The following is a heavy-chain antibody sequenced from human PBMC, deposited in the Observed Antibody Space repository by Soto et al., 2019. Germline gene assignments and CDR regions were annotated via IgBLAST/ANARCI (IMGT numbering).Heavy chain of an antibody. J-gene: IGHJ6*02. D-gene: IGHD5-12*01. CDR1: GFTFSRYS. CDR3: ARGSLVATTHRNYYYYGMDV. CDR2: ISSSSSYI. V-gene: IGHV3-21*01. Sequence: EVQLVESGGGLVKPGGSLRLSCAASGFTFSRYSMNWVRQAPGKGLEWVSSISSSSSYIYYADSVKGRFTISRDNAKNSLYLQMNSLRAEDTAVYYCARGSLVATTHRNYYYYGMDVWGQGTTVTVSS.